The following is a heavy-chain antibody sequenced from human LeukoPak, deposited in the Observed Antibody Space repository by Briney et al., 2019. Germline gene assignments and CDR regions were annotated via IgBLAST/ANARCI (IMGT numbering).Heavy chain of an antibody. CDR2: INQDGSKK. CDR1: GFTISTYW. Sequence: GGSLRLSCTASGFTISTYWMSWVRQAPGKGLEWVANINQDGSKKYYVDSVKGRFTISRDNVMNSVYLQMNSLRAEDTAVYSCARAVAAADSYWGRGTLVTVSS. CDR3: ARAVAAADSY. J-gene: IGHJ4*02. V-gene: IGHV3-7*04. D-gene: IGHD6-13*01.